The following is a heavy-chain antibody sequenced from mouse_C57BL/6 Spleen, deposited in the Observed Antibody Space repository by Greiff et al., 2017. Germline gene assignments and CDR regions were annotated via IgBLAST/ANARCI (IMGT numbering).Heavy chain of an antibody. CDR1: GYTFTSYW. CDR2: IDPSDSYT. V-gene: IGHV1-69*01. D-gene: IGHD1-1*01. CDR3: ARGITTVVGLDY. Sequence: QVQLKQPGAELVMPGASVKLSCKASGYTFTSYWMHWVKQRPGQGLEWIGEIDPSDSYTNYNQKFKGKSTLTVDKSSSTAYMQLSSLTSEDSAVYYCARGITTVVGLDYWGQGTTLTVSS. J-gene: IGHJ2*01.